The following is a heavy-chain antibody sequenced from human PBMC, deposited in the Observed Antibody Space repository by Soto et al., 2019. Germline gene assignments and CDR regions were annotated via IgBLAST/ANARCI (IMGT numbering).Heavy chain of an antibody. Sequence: GALRLFSATSGFVLSDHDMHWVRQVPGKGLEWVSEIGVAGDTYYPDSVKGRFTISRENARKTLYLHMQSLRVGDTATYYCVRDRYYGSGSLFENWGQGTPVTVSS. CDR3: VRDRYYGSGSLFEN. V-gene: IGHV3-13*01. D-gene: IGHD3-10*01. CDR1: GFVLSDHD. CDR2: IGVAGDT. J-gene: IGHJ4*02.